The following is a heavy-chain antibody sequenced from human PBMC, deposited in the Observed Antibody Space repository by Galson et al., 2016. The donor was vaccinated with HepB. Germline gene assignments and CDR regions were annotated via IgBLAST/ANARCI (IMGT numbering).Heavy chain of an antibody. Sequence: SLRLSCAASGFTFSPYWMHWVRQAPGEGLVWVSYIHSDGRSTTYADSVMGRFTISRDTAKNTVHLQMTRLRAEDTAVYSCARGGNYDTLDYWGQGTLVTVSS. V-gene: IGHV3-74*01. CDR1: GFTFSPYW. CDR2: IHSDGRST. CDR3: ARGGNYDTLDY. D-gene: IGHD1-7*01. J-gene: IGHJ4*02.